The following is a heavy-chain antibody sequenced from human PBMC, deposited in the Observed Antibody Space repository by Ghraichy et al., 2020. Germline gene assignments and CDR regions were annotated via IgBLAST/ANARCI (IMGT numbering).Heavy chain of an antibody. V-gene: IGHV3-21*01. J-gene: IGHJ3*02. CDR3: ARDRGYCSSTSCYRRRDAFDI. CDR2: ISSSSSYI. Sequence: GGSLRLSCAASGFTFSSYSMNWVRQAPGKGLEWVSSISSSSSYIYYADSVKGRFTISRDNAKNSLYLQMNSLRAEDTAVYYCARDRGYCSSTSCYRRRDAFDIWGQGTMVTVSS. CDR1: GFTFSSYS. D-gene: IGHD2-2*02.